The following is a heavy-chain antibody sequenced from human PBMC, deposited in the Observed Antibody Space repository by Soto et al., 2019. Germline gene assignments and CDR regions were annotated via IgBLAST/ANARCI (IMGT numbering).Heavy chain of an antibody. CDR1: GYSFTSYW. CDR3: ARLLYHSGIIVWYFMDV. V-gene: IGHV5-51*01. CDR2: IYPGDSDT. J-gene: IGHJ6*03. Sequence: PGESLKISCKGSGYSFTSYWIGWVRQMPGKGLEWMGIIYPGDSDTRYSPSFQGQVTISADKSISTAYLQWSSLKASDTAMYYCARLLYHSGIIVWYFMDVWGKGTTVTVSS. D-gene: IGHD1-26*01.